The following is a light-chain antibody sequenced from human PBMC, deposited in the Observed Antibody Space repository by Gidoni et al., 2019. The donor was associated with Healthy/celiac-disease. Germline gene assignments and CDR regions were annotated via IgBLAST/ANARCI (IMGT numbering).Light chain of an antibody. CDR1: SSNIGAVYD. V-gene: IGLV1-40*01. CDR2: GNS. CDR3: QSYDSSLSGLYV. Sequence: QSVLPQPPSVSGAPGQPVTISCTGSSSNIGAVYDVHWYQQLPGTAPKLLIYGNSNRTSGVPDRFSGSKSGTSASLAITGLQAEDEADYYCQSYDSSLSGLYVFGTGTKVTVL. J-gene: IGLJ1*01.